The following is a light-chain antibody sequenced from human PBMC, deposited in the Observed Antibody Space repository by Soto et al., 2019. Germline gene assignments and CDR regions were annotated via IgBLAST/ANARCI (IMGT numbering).Light chain of an antibody. Sequence: QSALTQPASESGSPRQSISISCTRTSSDIDAYNYVSWYQQHPGKAPKLMIYDVSNRPSGISNRFSGSKSGNTASLTISGLQAEDEADYYCGSYTTSSNYVFGTGTKVTVL. CDR3: GSYTTSSNYV. CDR2: DVS. V-gene: IGLV2-14*01. CDR1: SSDIDAYNY. J-gene: IGLJ1*01.